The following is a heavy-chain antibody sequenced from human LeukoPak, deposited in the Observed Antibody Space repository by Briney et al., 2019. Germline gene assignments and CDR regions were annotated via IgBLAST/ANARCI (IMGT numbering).Heavy chain of an antibody. V-gene: IGHV3-33*01. CDR2: IWYDGSNK. D-gene: IGHD6-6*01. CDR1: GFTFSSYG. Sequence: GGSLRLSCAASGFTFSSYGMHWVRQAPGKGLEWVAVIWYDGSNKYYAASVKGRFTISRDNSKNTLYLQMNSLRAEDTAVYYCARGTSIAARPNPDYWGQGTLVTVSS. J-gene: IGHJ4*02. CDR3: ARGTSIAARPNPDY.